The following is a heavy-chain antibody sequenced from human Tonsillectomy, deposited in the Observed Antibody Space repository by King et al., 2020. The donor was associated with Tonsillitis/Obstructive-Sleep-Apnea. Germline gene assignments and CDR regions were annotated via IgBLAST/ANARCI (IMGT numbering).Heavy chain of an antibody. J-gene: IGHJ5*02. D-gene: IGHD5-18*01. V-gene: IGHV6-1*01. CDR3: ARDELVQLLGWFGP. CDR2: TYYRSKWYN. CDR1: GDSVSSNSAA. Sequence: VQLQQSGPGLVKPSQTLSLTCAISGDSVSSNSAAWNWIRLSPSRGLEWLGRTYYRSKWYNDYAVSMKSRITINPDTSKNQFSLQLSSVTPEDTAMYYCARDELVQLLGWFGPCGQGTLVTVSS.